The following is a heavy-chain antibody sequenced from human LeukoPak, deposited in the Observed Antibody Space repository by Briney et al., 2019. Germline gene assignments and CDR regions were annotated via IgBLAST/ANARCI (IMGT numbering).Heavy chain of an antibody. CDR3: AKGGARGLIMYYFDY. V-gene: IGHV3-23*01. CDR2: ISGSGGST. D-gene: IGHD3-10*01. Sequence: GGSLRLSCAASGFTFSSYAMSWVRQAPGKGLEWVSAISGSGGSTYYADSVKGRFTISRDNSKNTLYLQMNSLRAEDTALYCCAKGGARGLIMYYFDYWGQGTLVTVSS. CDR1: GFTFSSYA. J-gene: IGHJ4*02.